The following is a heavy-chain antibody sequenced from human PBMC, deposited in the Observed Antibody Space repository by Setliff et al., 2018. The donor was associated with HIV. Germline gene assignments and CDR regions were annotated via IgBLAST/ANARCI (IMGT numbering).Heavy chain of an antibody. V-gene: IGHV4-30-4*08. Sequence: SETLSLTCTVSGGSISSVDYYWNWIRQPPGKGLEWIGYITYSGRTFYKPSLKSRVTISVDTSKNQFSLKLSSVTAADTAVYYCARHLEYRGAYYYYYMDVWGKGTTVTVSS. CDR3: ARHLEYRGAYYYYYMDV. D-gene: IGHD2-2*02. CDR2: ITYSGRT. J-gene: IGHJ6*03. CDR1: GGSISSVDYY.